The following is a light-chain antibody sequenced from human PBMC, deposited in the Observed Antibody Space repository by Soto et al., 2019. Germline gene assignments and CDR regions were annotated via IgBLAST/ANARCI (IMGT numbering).Light chain of an antibody. CDR2: SNN. Sequence: QSVLTQPPSASGTPGQRVTISCSGSSSNIGSNTVNWYQQLPGTAPKPPLSSNNHRPSRVPDRFSGSKSGPSAPLAIRGLQFEDEADYYCAAWDDSLNGWVFGGGTKLTVL. V-gene: IGLV1-44*01. CDR1: SSNIGSNT. CDR3: AAWDDSLNGWV. J-gene: IGLJ3*02.